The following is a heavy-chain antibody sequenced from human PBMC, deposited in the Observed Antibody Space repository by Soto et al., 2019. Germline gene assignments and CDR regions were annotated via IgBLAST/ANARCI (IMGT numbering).Heavy chain of an antibody. J-gene: IGHJ4*02. CDR2: LSAYNGNT. V-gene: IGHV1-18*01. D-gene: IGHD5-18*01. Sequence: HVQLVQSGAEVKKPGASVKVSCKASGYTFTSYGISWGLQAPGQGREWMGWLSAYNGNTNYAQKLQGRVTMTTDTSTSTAYMELRSLRSDDTAVYCCASLDVDTAMVQFFDYWGQGTLVTVSS. CDR1: GYTFTSYG. CDR3: ASLDVDTAMVQFFDY.